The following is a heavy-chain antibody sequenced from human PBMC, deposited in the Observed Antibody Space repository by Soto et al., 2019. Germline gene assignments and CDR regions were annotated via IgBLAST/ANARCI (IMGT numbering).Heavy chain of an antibody. Sequence: EVQLVESGGGLIQPGGSLRLSCAASGFTVSSNYMSWVRQAPGKGLEWVSVIYSGGSTYYADSVKGRFTISRDNSKNTLYLQMNSRRAEDTAVYYCARSQGVRGLLQGIHCWFDPWGLGTLVTVSS. D-gene: IGHD3-10*01. CDR3: ARSQGVRGLLQGIHCWFDP. V-gene: IGHV3-53*01. CDR2: IYSGGST. CDR1: GFTVSSNY. J-gene: IGHJ5*02.